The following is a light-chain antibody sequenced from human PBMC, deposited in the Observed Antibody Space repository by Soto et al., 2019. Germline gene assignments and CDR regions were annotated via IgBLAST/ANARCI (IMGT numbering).Light chain of an antibody. CDR2: AAS. CDR1: ESISNN. J-gene: IGKJ1*01. CDR3: QQTYSTPRGA. Sequence: DLQMTQSPSSLSASVGDRVTITCRASESISNNLNWYQQKPGKAPKLLIYAASTLQSGVPSRFSGGGSGTDFTLTIGSLQPEDSTTYYCQQTYSTPRGAFGQGTKVEIK. V-gene: IGKV1-39*01.